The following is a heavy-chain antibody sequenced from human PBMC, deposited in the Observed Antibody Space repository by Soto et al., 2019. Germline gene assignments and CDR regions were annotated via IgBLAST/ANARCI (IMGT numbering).Heavy chain of an antibody. CDR1: GGSFGNYY. CDR3: ATGLFVPDNYFYYGVDV. CDR2: IYFGGST. D-gene: IGHD2-21*01. Sequence: QVQLQESGPGLVKPSETLSLACNVSGGSFGNYYWSWIRQPPGKGLEWIGYIYFGGSTNYNPSLKSRATISIETSKHQLALRLSSVTASDSAVYYCATGLFVPDNYFYYGVDVWGHGTAVTISS. J-gene: IGHJ6*02. V-gene: IGHV4-59*01.